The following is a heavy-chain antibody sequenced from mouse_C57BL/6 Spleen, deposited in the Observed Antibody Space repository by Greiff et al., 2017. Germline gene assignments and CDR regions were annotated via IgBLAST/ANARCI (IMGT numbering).Heavy chain of an antibody. CDR1: GYTFTSYW. V-gene: IGHV1-69*01. CDR3: ARGIYYGSSLDY. CDR2: IDPSDSYT. D-gene: IGHD1-1*01. J-gene: IGHJ2*01. Sequence: QVQLQQPGAELVMPGASVKLSCKASGYTFTSYWMHWVKQRPGQGLEWIGEIDPSDSYTNYNQKFKGKSTLTVDKSSSTAYMQLSSLTSEDSAVYYCARGIYYGSSLDYWGQGTTLTVSS.